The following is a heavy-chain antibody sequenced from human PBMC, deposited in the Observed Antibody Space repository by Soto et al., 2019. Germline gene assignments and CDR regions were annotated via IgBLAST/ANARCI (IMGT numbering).Heavy chain of an antibody. CDR2: TYPEDSDT. J-gene: IGHJ3*02. V-gene: IGHV5-51*01. CDR3: ARRGFCSCGGCHSNAFDI. CDR1: GYIITNYW. D-gene: IGHD2-15*01. Sequence: PGESLKISCKGSGYIITNYWIAWVRQMPGKGLEWMGITYPEDSDTRYSPSFQGQVTISADQSISTAYLQWSSLKASDTAMYYCARRGFCSCGGCHSNAFDIWGQGTMVTVSS.